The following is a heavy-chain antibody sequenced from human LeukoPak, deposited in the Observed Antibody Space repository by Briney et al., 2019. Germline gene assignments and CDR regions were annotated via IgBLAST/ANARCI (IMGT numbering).Heavy chain of an antibody. J-gene: IGHJ3*02. D-gene: IGHD3-22*01. CDR2: TYYRSKWYN. V-gene: IGHV6-1*01. CDR3: ARGPYSYDSSGAFDI. CDR1: GDSVSSNSAA. Sequence: SQTLSLTCAISGDSVSSNSAAWNWIRQSPSRGLEWLGRTYYRSKWYNDYAVSVKGRITINPDTSKNQFSLKLSSVTAADTAVYFCARGPYSYDSSGAFDIWGQGTMVTVSS.